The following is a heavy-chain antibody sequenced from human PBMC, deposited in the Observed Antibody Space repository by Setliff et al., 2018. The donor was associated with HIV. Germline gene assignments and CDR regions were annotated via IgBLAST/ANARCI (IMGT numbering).Heavy chain of an antibody. Sequence: PSETLSLTCTVSGDSVSSRSYYWSWIRQPPGKGLEWIATIYHSGTAYYNPSLRSRVTMSVDTSKNQFSLKLTSVTASDTAVYYCARAAAGNTGPFDLWGQGSPVTVSS. J-gene: IGHJ4*02. CDR1: GDSVSSRSYY. V-gene: IGHV4-39*07. CDR2: IYHSGTA. D-gene: IGHD4-17*01. CDR3: ARAAAGNTGPFDL.